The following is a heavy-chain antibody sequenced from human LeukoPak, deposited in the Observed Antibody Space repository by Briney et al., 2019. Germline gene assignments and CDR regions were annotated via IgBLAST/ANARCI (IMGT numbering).Heavy chain of an antibody. J-gene: IGHJ4*02. CDR2: IFPSGGEI. D-gene: IGHD3-10*01. CDR3: AKQVTMVRGVGFDY. V-gene: IGHV3-23*01. Sequence: GGSLRLSCAASGFTFSTFAMIWVRQPPGKGLEWVSSIFPSGGEIHYADSVRGRFTISRDNSKSTLSLQMNSLRAEDTAIYYCAKQVTMVRGVGFDYWGQGTLVTVSS. CDR1: GFTFSTFA.